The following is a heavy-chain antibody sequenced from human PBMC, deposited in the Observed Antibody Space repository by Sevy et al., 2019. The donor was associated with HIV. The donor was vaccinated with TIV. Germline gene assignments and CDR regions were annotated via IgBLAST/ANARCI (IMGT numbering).Heavy chain of an antibody. J-gene: IGHJ4*02. Sequence: GGSLRLSCAASGFTFSSYAMSWVRQAPGKGLEWVSAISGSGGSTYYADSVKGRFTISRDKSKNTLYLQMNSLRAEDTAVYFCAKGDLIRGVIIRHFDYWGQGTLVTVSS. CDR1: GFTFSSYA. CDR3: AKGDLIRGVIIRHFDY. CDR2: ISGSGGST. V-gene: IGHV3-23*01. D-gene: IGHD3-10*01.